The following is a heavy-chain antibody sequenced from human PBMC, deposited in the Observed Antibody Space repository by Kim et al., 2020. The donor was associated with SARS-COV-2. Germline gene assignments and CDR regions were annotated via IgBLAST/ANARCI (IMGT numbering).Heavy chain of an antibody. CDR1: GFTFSSYG. CDR3: ANDYSSGWYGYGMDV. J-gene: IGHJ6*02. D-gene: IGHD6-19*01. Sequence: GGSLRLSCAASGFTFSSYGMHWVRQAPGKGLEWVAVISYDGSNKYYVDSVKGRFTISRDNSKNTLYLQMNSLRAEDTAVYYCANDYSSGWYGYGMDVWGQGTTVTVSS. CDR2: ISYDGSNK. V-gene: IGHV3-30*18.